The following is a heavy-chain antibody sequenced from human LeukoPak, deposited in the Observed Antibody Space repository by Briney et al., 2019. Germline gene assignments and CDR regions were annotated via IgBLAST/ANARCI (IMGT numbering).Heavy chain of an antibody. CDR2: ISGSGGST. D-gene: IGHD1-26*01. V-gene: IGHV3-23*01. CDR1: GFTFSSYA. J-gene: IGHJ3*02. Sequence: GGSLRLSCAASGFTFSSYAMSWVRQAPGKGLEWVSAISGSGGSTYYADSVKGRFTISRDNAKNSLYLQMNSLRAEDTAVYYCASSVGATSYDAFDIWGQGTMVTVSS. CDR3: ASSVGATSYDAFDI.